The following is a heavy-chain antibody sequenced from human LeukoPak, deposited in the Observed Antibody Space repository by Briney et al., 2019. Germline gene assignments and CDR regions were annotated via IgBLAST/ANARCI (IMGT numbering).Heavy chain of an antibody. D-gene: IGHD4-11*01. CDR1: GGTFSSYT. V-gene: IGHV1-69*02. CDR3: ARASTVPYIWFDP. Sequence: SVKVSCKASGGTFSSYTISWVRQAPGQGLECMGRIIPILGIANYAQKFQGRVTITADRSTSTAYMELSSLRSEDTAVYYCARASTVPYIWFDPWGQGTLVTVSS. CDR2: IIPILGIA. J-gene: IGHJ5*02.